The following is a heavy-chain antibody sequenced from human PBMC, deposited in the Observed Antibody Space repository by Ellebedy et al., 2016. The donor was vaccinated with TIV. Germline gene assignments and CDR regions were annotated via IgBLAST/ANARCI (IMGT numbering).Heavy chain of an antibody. CDR3: ARDQTTLDIVVVIAYYFDY. J-gene: IGHJ4*02. CDR1: GFTFSSYG. CDR2: IWYDGSNK. Sequence: GGSLRLSXAASGFTFSSYGMHWVRQAPGKGLEWVAVIWYDGSNKYYADSVKGRFTISRDNSKNTLYLQMNSLRAEDTAVYYCARDQTTLDIVVVIAYYFDYWGQGTLVTVSS. D-gene: IGHD3-22*01. V-gene: IGHV3-33*08.